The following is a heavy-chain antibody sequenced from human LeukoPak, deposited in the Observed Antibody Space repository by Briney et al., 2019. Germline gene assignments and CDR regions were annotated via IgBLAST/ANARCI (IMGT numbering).Heavy chain of an antibody. Sequence: GRSLRLSCAASGFTFDDYAMHWVRQAPGKGLEWVSGISWNSGGIGYADSVKGRFTISRDNAKNSLYLQMNSLSAEDMALYYCAKGRNYDYVWGSYRTGPFDYWGQGTLVTVSS. V-gene: IGHV3-9*03. J-gene: IGHJ4*02. D-gene: IGHD3-16*02. CDR1: GFTFDDYA. CDR2: ISWNSGGI. CDR3: AKGRNYDYVWGSYRTGPFDY.